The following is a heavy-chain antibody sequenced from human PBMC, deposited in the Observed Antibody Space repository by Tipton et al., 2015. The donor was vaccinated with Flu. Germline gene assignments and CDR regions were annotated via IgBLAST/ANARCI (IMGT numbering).Heavy chain of an antibody. CDR2: IYYSGST. J-gene: IGHJ4*02. CDR3: ARERRYAHIGY. D-gene: IGHD5-12*01. Sequence: TLSLTCTVSGGSISSYYWSWIRQPPGKGLEWIGYIYYSGSTNYNPSLKSRVTISVDTSKNQFSLKLSSVTAADTAVYYCARERRYAHIGYWGQGTLVTVSS. V-gene: IGHV4-59*01. CDR1: GGSISSYY.